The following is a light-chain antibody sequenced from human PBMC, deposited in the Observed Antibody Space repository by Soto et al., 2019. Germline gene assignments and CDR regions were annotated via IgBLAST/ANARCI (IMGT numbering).Light chain of an antibody. V-gene: IGLV2-11*01. Sequence: QSALTQPRSVSGSPGQSVTISCTGTSSDVGGYNYVSWYQHHPGKAPKLMIYDVSNRPSGVPDRFSGSKSGNTASLTISGLQAEDEADYYCSSYATSNTPLVVFGTGTKLTVL. J-gene: IGLJ1*01. CDR1: SSDVGGYNY. CDR2: DVS. CDR3: SSYATSNTPLVV.